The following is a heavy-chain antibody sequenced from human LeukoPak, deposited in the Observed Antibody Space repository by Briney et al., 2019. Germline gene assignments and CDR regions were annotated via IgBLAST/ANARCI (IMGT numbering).Heavy chain of an antibody. V-gene: IGHV1-2*02. Sequence: ASVKVSCKASGYSFTGYYLHWVRQAPGQGLEWMGWINPGGGVTKSAQRFQGRVTMTTDTSTSTAYMELRSLRSDDTAVYYCARDLKRGYSSGRYSWGTGSSNDYWGQGTLVTVSS. J-gene: IGHJ4*02. CDR2: INPGGGVT. D-gene: IGHD6-19*01. CDR3: ARDLKRGYSSGRYSWGTGSSNDY. CDR1: GYSFTGYY.